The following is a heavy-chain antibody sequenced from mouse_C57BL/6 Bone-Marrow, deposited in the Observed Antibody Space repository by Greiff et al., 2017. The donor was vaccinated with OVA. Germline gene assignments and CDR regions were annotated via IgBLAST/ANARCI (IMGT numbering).Heavy chain of an antibody. CDR1: GFSLTSYG. Sequence: VKLVESGPGLVQPSQSLSITCTVSGFSLTSYGVHWVRQSPGKGLEWLGVIWSGGSTDYNAAFISRLSISKDNSKSQVFFKMNSLQADDTAIYYCVRKSPIYDGYYDYAMDYWGQGTSVTVSS. V-gene: IGHV2-2*01. D-gene: IGHD2-3*01. CDR2: IWSGGST. J-gene: IGHJ4*01. CDR3: VRKSPIYDGYYDYAMDY.